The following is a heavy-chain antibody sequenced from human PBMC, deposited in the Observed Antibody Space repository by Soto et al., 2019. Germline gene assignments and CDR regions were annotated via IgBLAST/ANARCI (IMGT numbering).Heavy chain of an antibody. J-gene: IGHJ4*02. Sequence: VVDGKICSYRWPRLRQPPGKGLEWIGYIHFSGSTNYNPSLYGRVTMSVDTSKNQFSLKLTSVTAADTAVYYCAREPRDTSIIDYWGQGALVTVSS. D-gene: IGHD5-18*01. V-gene: IGHV4-59*13. CDR2: IHFSGST. CDR3: AREPRDTSIIDY. CDR1: DGKICSYR.